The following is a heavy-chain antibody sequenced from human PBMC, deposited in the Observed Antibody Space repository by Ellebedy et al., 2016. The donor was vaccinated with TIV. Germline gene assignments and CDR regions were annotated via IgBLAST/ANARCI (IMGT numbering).Heavy chain of an antibody. CDR1: GGTFSSYA. Sequence: AASVKVSCKASGGTFSSYAISWVRQAPGQGLEWMGWISAYNGNTNYAQKLQGRVTMTTDTSTSTAYMELRSLRSDDTAVYYCARDNYGDSEDYWGQGTLVTVSS. D-gene: IGHD4-17*01. CDR2: ISAYNGNT. CDR3: ARDNYGDSEDY. V-gene: IGHV1-18*01. J-gene: IGHJ4*02.